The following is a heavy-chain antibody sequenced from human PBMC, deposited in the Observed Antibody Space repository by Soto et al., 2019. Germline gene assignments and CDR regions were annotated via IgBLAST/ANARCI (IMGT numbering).Heavy chain of an antibody. CDR3: AKDGGGAPIFGVVNNWFDP. Sequence: EVQLLESGGGLVQPGGSLRLSCGASGFTFSNYAKSWVRQAPGKGLEWVSAISGSGRRTYYADSVKGRFTISRDNSKNTLYLQMNSLRAEDTAVYYCAKDGGGAPIFGVVNNWFDPWGQGTLVTVSS. J-gene: IGHJ5*02. CDR1: GFTFSNYA. V-gene: IGHV3-23*01. D-gene: IGHD3-3*01. CDR2: ISGSGRRT.